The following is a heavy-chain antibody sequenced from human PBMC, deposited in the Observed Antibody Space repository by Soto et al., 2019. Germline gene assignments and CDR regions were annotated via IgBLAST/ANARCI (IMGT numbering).Heavy chain of an antibody. D-gene: IGHD3-9*01. CDR2: IYYSGST. J-gene: IGHJ6*03. Sequence: SETLSLTCTVSGGSISSSSYYWGWIRQPPGKGLEWIGSIYYSGSTYYNPSLKSRVPISVDTSKNQFSLKLSSVTAADTAVYYCARRPALRYFDWSRTNYYYYYMDVWGKGTTVTVSS. V-gene: IGHV4-39*01. CDR1: GGSISSSSYY. CDR3: ARRPALRYFDWSRTNYYYYYMDV.